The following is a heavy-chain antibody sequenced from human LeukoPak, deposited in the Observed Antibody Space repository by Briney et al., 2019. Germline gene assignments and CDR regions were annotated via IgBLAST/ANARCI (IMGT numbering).Heavy chain of an antibody. CDR1: AGAISTYY. CDR3: ASLGDFDI. V-gene: IGHV4-59*01. Sequence: PSETLSLTCSVSAGAISTYYWSWIPQPPGKGLEWIGHIYYNGNTKYSPSLTSRVTISIDNSQNQFSLKLSSVAAAVMAVYYCASLGDFDIWGQGTMVTVSS. CDR2: IYYNGNT. J-gene: IGHJ3*02. D-gene: IGHD3-10*01.